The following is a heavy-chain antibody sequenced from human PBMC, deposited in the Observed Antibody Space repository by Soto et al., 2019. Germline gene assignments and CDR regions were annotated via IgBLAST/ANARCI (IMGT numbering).Heavy chain of an antibody. CDR2: INPSGGST. CDR1: GYTFTSYY. Sequence: ASVKVSCKASGYTFTSYYMHWVRQAPGQGLEWMGIINPSGGSTSYAQKFQGRVTMTRDTSTSTVYMELSSLRSEDTAVYYCARMSAGIAAAAKGFYYYGMDVWGQGTTVTVS. J-gene: IGHJ6*02. V-gene: IGHV1-46*01. CDR3: ARMSAGIAAAAKGFYYYGMDV. D-gene: IGHD6-13*01.